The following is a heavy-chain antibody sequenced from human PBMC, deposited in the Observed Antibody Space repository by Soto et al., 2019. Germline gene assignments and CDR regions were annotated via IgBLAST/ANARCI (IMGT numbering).Heavy chain of an antibody. CDR3: AGRYSSTHRSFDY. CDR1: GYSISSGYH. Sequence: SETLSLTCAVSGYSISSGYHWGCIRQPPGKGLEWIWSINHSENTYYSPSLKSRVTMSVDTSKNQFSLNLSSVTAADTAIYYWAGRYSSTHRSFDYWGRGALVTVAS. V-gene: IGHV4-38-2*01. CDR2: INHSENT. J-gene: IGHJ4*02. D-gene: IGHD5-12*01.